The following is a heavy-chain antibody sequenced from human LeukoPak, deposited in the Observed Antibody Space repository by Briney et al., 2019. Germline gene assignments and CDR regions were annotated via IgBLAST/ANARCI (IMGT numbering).Heavy chain of an antibody. V-gene: IGHV1-18*01. CDR1: GYTFTSYG. CDR3: ARAVVGGEEHFDY. J-gene: IGHJ4*02. D-gene: IGHD1-26*01. Sequence: GASVKVSCKASGYTFTSYGISWVRQAPGQGLEWMGWISAYNGNTNYAQKFQGRVTMTRDMSTSTVYMELSSLRSEDTAVYYCARAVVGGEEHFDYWGQGTLVTVSS. CDR2: ISAYNGNT.